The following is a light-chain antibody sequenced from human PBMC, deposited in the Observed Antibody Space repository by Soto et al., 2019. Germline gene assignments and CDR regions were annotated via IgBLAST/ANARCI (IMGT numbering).Light chain of an antibody. V-gene: IGLV2-14*01. CDR1: SSDVGGYTY. CDR2: DVS. J-gene: IGLJ1*01. CDR3: TCYTSSITPSV. Sequence: QSALTQPASVSGSPGQSITISCAGTSSDVGGYTYVSWYQQHPGKAPKLMIYDVSNRPSGVSNRLSGSKSGNTASLTISVRSAEDEADHYFTCYTSSITPSVFGVGNQITVL.